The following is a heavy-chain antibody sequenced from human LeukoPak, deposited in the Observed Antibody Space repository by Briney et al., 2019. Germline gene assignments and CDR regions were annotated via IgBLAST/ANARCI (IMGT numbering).Heavy chain of an antibody. CDR2: IKEDGSDK. Sequence: GGSLRLSCAASGFTFSSYAMTWVRQAPGKGLERVANIKEDGSDKYYLGSVKGRFTISRDNAKNSLYLQMSSLSAEDTALYYCAREVPGAMNAFDIWGQGTMVTVSS. CDR1: GFTFSSYA. D-gene: IGHD2-2*01. V-gene: IGHV3-7*01. J-gene: IGHJ3*02. CDR3: AREVPGAMNAFDI.